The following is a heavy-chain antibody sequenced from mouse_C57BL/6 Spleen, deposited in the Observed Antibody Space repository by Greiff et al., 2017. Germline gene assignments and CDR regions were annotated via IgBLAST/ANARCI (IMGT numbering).Heavy chain of an antibody. V-gene: IGHV10-1*01. CDR3: VRHKDYGMDY. Sequence: EVQLVESGGGLVQPKGSLKLSCAASGFSFNTYAMNWVRQAPGKGLEWVARIRSKSNNYATYYADSVKDRFTISRDDSESMLYLQMNNLKTEDTAMYYCVRHKDYGMDYWGQGTSVTVSS. CDR2: IRSKSNNYAT. J-gene: IGHJ4*01. CDR1: GFSFNTYA.